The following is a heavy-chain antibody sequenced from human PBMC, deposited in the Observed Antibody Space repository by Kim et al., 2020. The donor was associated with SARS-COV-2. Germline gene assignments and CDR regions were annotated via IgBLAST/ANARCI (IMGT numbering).Heavy chain of an antibody. CDR1: GDSISGNTYY. CDR2: IYFSGNT. J-gene: IGHJ3*02. Sequence: SETLSLTCTVSGDSISGNTYYWGWIRQPPGKGLEWIGSIYFSGNTYYNPSLKSRVTISVDTSKNQFFLKLSSVTAADTAVYYCARRSGSGTYRHPIDIWG. D-gene: IGHD3-10*01. CDR3: ARRSGSGTYRHPIDI. V-gene: IGHV4-39*01.